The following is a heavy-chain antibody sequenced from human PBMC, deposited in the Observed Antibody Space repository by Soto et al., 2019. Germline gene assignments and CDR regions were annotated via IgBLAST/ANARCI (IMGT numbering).Heavy chain of an antibody. J-gene: IGHJ3*02. CDR2: MNHNSGNT. V-gene: IGHV1-8*01. CDR3: ARGINYYDSGDDACDI. Sequence: QVQLVQSGAEVKKPGASVKVSCKASGYTFTSYDINWVRQATGQGLEWMGWMNHNSGNTGYAQKFQGRVTMTRNTSISTAYMELSSLRSEDTAVYYCARGINYYDSGDDACDILGQGTMVTVSS. D-gene: IGHD3-10*01. CDR1: GYTFTSYD.